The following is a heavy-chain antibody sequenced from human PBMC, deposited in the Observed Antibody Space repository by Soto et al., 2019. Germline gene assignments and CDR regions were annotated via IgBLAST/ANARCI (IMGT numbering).Heavy chain of an antibody. V-gene: IGHV1-69*12. CDR1: GGTFSSYA. D-gene: IGHD6-13*01. J-gene: IGHJ6*02. CDR2: IIPIFGTA. Sequence: QVQLVQSGAEVKKPGSSVKVSCKASGGTFSSYAISWVRQAPGQGLEWMGGIIPIFGTANYAQKFQGRVTITADESTTTAYMELSSLTSEDTAVYYCARGHGRSRDSNYYYYGMDVWGQGTTVTVSS. CDR3: ARGHGRSRDSNYYYYGMDV.